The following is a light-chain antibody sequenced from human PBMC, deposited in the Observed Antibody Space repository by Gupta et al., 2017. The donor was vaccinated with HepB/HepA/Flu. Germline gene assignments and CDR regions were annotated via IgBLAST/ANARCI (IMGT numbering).Light chain of an antibody. J-gene: IGKJ4*01. Sequence: EIVLTQSPATLSLSPGERVTLSCSASQSVSNYITWYQHRPGQAPSLLIYDASTRHSGIPARFSGSGSGTDFTLTINSLEPEDFGVYYCQQGSNWPSLTFGGGTKVEIK. CDR3: QQGSNWPSLT. CDR2: DAS. CDR1: QSVSNY. V-gene: IGKV3-11*01.